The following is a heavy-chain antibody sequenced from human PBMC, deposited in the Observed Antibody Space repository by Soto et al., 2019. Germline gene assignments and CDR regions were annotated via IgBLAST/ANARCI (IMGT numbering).Heavy chain of an antibody. CDR2: IDPSDPYT. Sequence: GDSLKISCKPSGYSSTSYWISSVRQMPGKGLELMGRIDPSDPYTNYSPSFQGHVIISADKSISTAYLQRSSLKAPDTATYYCARPCPIIAVSGIDVWDQGTTVTVSS. J-gene: IGHJ6*02. D-gene: IGHD6-19*01. V-gene: IGHV5-10-1*01. CDR3: ARPCPIIAVSGIDV. CDR1: GYSSTSYW.